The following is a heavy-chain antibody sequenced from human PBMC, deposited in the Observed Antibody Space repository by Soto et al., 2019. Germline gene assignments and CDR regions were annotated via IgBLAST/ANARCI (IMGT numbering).Heavy chain of an antibody. J-gene: IGHJ5*02. V-gene: IGHV4-31*03. CDR3: ARVVPLRTTVTTNWFDP. CDR1: GGSISSGGYY. Sequence: NLSETLSLTCTVSGGSISSGGYYWSWIRQHPGKGLEWIGYIYYSGSTYYNPSLKSRVTISVDTSKNQFSLKLSSVTAADTAVYYCARVVPLRTTVTTNWFDPWGQGTLVTVSS. CDR2: IYYSGST. D-gene: IGHD4-17*01.